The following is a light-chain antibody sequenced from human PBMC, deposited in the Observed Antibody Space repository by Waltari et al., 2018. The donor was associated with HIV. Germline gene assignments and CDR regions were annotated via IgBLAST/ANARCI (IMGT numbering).Light chain of an antibody. J-gene: IGLJ1*01. V-gene: IGLV2-14*01. CDR1: SSDVGGYKY. Sequence: HSGLTQPASVSGSPGQSITISCTGSSSDVGGYKYVSWYQQHPGKAPKLLIHEGTKRPSWFSNRFSASKSDNTSSLTISGLQAEDEADYYCSSYTSSATQVFGTGTKVSV. CDR2: EGT. CDR3: SSYTSSATQV.